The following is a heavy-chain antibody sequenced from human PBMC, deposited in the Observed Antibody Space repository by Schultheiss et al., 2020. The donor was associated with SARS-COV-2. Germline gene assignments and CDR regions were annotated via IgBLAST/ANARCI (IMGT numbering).Heavy chain of an antibody. Sequence: GESLKISCAASGFTFSSYEMSWVRQAPGKGLEWVGRIKSKTDGGTTDYAAPVKGRFTISRDDSKNTLYLQMNSLKTEDTAVYYCTTGPTYYYDSSGYIKGRYYFDYWGQGTLVTVAS. CDR3: TTGPTYYYDSSGYIKGRYYFDY. J-gene: IGHJ4*02. CDR2: IKSKTDGGTT. D-gene: IGHD3-22*01. CDR1: GFTFSSYE. V-gene: IGHV3-15*01.